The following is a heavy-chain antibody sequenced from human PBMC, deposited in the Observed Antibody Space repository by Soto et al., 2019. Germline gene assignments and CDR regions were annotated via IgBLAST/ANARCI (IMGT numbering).Heavy chain of an antibody. CDR2: IIPIFGTA. CDR3: ARDRKSELLLTGAFDI. CDR1: GGTFSSYA. D-gene: IGHD1-26*01. Sequence: ASVKVSCKASGGTFSSYAISLVRQAPGQGLEWMGGIIPIFGTANYAQKFQGRVTITADESTSTAYMELSSLRSEDTAVYYCARDRKSELLLTGAFDIWGQGTMVTVSS. J-gene: IGHJ3*02. V-gene: IGHV1-69*13.